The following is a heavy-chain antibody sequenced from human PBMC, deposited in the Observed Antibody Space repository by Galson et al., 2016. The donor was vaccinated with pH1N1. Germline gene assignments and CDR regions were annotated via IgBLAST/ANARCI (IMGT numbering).Heavy chain of an antibody. CDR1: GFTFSSYW. CDR2: INSDGSST. V-gene: IGHV3-74*01. CDR3: ARNFGLSGSGRHFDF. J-gene: IGHJ4*02. D-gene: IGHD3-16*01. Sequence: SLRLSCAASGFTFSSYWMHWVRQAPGKGLVWVSRINSDGSSTSCAASVKGRYTISRDNAKNTLYLQMPRLRAEATAVYYCARNFGLSGSGRHFDFWGQGTLVTVSS.